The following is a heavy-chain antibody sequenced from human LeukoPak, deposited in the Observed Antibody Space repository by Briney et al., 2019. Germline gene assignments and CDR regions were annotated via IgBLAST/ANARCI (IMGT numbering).Heavy chain of an antibody. J-gene: IGHJ4*02. Sequence: GGSLRLSCAASRFTFDDFAMHWVRQAPGKGLEWVSGISWNSVSIGYADSVKGRFTISRDNAKNSLYLQMNSLRAEDTALYYCVKDRIAVAGTSLDHWGQGTLVTVSS. CDR2: ISWNSVSI. D-gene: IGHD6-19*01. V-gene: IGHV3-9*01. CDR1: RFTFDDFA. CDR3: VKDRIAVAGTSLDH.